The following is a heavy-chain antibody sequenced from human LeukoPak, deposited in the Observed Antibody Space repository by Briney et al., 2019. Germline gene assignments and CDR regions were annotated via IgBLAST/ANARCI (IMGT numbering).Heavy chain of an antibody. J-gene: IGHJ4*02. V-gene: IGHV1-8*01. CDR2: MNPNSGNT. CDR3: ARIRFSGSYYPLGY. D-gene: IGHD1-26*01. CDR1: GYTFTGYD. Sequence: ASVKVSCKASGYTFTGYDINWVRQATGQGLEWMGWMNPNSGNTGYAQKFQGRVTMTRNTSISTAYMELSSLRSEDTAVYYCARIRFSGSYYPLGYWGQGTLVTVSS.